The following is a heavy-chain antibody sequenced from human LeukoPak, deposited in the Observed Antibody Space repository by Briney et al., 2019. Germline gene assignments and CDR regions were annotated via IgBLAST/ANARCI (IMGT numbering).Heavy chain of an antibody. J-gene: IGHJ4*02. CDR3: ARYSANLFDY. CDR2: IYYSGST. CDR1: GGSFSGYY. V-gene: IGHV4-59*08. D-gene: IGHD6-25*01. Sequence: SETLSLTCAVYGGSFSGYYWSWIRQPPGKGLEWIGYIYYSGSTNYNPSLKSRVTISVDTSKNQFSLKLSSVTAADTAVYYCARYSANLFDYWGQGTLVTVSS.